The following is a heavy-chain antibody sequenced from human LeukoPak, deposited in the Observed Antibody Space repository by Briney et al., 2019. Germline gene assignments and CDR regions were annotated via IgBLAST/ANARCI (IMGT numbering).Heavy chain of an antibody. CDR1: GYTFTDYY. V-gene: IGHV1-2*02. Sequence: VASVKVFCKASGYTFTDYYMHWVRQAPGQGLEWMGWINPNSGGTNYAQKFQGRVTMTRDTSISTAYMELSRLRSDDTAVYYCAVTLQYYYYGMDVWGQGTTVTVSS. CDR3: AVTLQYYYYGMDV. J-gene: IGHJ6*02. CDR2: INPNSGGT. D-gene: IGHD4-4*01.